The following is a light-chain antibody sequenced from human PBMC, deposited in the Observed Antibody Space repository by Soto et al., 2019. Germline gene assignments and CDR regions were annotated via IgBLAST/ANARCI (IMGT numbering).Light chain of an antibody. J-gene: IGKJ4*01. CDR1: QSVRSSF. CDR3: QQNSYWPLT. CDR2: GAS. V-gene: IGKV3-15*01. Sequence: EIVMTQSLATLSVSPGERATLSCRASQSVRSSFLACYQQKPGQAPSLLIYGASTRATGIPARFSGSGSGTEFTLTINSLQSEDVAVYYCQQNSYWPLTFGGGTKVDIK.